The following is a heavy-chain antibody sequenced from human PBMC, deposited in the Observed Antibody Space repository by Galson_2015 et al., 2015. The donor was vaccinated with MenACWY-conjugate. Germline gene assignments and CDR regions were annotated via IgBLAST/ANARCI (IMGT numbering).Heavy chain of an antibody. CDR2: ISGSGIST. V-gene: IGHV3-23*01. D-gene: IGHD3-3*01. CDR3: AKQVLVGYFDL. Sequence: SLRLSCAASGFTFSSYAMSWVRQAPGKGLEWVSYISGSGISTHYADSVKGRFTIIRDNSKNTLYLRMSSLRAEDTAVYYCAKQVLVGYFDLWGRGTLVTVSS. J-gene: IGHJ2*01. CDR1: GFTFSSYA.